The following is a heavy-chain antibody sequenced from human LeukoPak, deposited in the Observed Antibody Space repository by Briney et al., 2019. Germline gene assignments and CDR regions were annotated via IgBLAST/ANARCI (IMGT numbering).Heavy chain of an antibody. CDR2: IYPGDSDT. CDR1: GYSFTSYW. J-gene: IGHJ3*02. Sequence: GESLKISCKGSGYSFTSYWIGWVRQMPGKGLEWLGIIYPGDSDTRYSPSFQGQVNISADESISTAYLQWSSLKASDTATYFCARQNSYAFDIWGQGTMVTVSS. V-gene: IGHV5-51*01. CDR3: ARQNSYAFDI.